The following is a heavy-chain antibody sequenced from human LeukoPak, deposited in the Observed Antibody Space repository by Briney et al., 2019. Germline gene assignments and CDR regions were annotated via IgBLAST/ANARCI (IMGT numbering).Heavy chain of an antibody. CDR1: GGSFSGYC. J-gene: IGHJ4*02. D-gene: IGHD3-22*01. CDR3: ARGPPYCYDSRHFDY. CDR2: INHSGST. V-gene: IGHV4-34*01. Sequence: PSETLSLTCAVYGGSFSGYCWSWIRQPPGKGLEWIGEINHSGSTNYNPSLKSRVTISVDTSKNQFSLKLSSVTAADTAVYYCARGPPYCYDSRHFDYWGQGTLVTVSS.